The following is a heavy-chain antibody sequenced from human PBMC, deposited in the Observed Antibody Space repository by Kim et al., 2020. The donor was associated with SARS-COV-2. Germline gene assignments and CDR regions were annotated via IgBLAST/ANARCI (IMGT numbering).Heavy chain of an antibody. Sequence: GGSLRLSCAASGLTFDSYGMSWVRQAPGKGPEWVSFISSSGSVTYYADSVKGRFTVSRDTSKNTVYLQMGNLRAEDTAVYYCAKRSGNYYDYWGQGTLVTVSS. CDR2: ISSSGSVT. V-gene: IGHV3-23*01. J-gene: IGHJ4*02. D-gene: IGHD1-26*01. CDR3: AKRSGNYYDY. CDR1: GLTFDSYG.